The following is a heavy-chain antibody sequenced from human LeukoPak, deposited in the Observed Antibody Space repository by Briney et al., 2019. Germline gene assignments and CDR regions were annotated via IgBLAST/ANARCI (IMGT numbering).Heavy chain of an antibody. CDR3: ARLCPGYCSSTSANDFDY. CDR2: IYHSGST. J-gene: IGHJ4*02. V-gene: IGHV4-38-2*01. CDR1: GYSISSGYY. Sequence: SETLSLTCAVSGYSISSGYYWGWIRQPPGKGLEWIGSIYHSGSTYYNPSLKSRVTISVDTSKNQFSLKLRSVTAADTAVYYCARLCPGYCSSTSANDFDYWGQGTLVTVSS. D-gene: IGHD2-2*01.